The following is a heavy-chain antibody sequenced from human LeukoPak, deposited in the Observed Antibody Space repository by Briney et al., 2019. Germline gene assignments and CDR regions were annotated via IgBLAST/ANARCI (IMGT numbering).Heavy chain of an antibody. V-gene: IGHV3-30*18. CDR1: GFTFSSYG. CDR2: ISYDGSNK. Sequence: GRSLRPSCAASGFTFSSYGMHWVRPPPAKGLAWVAVISYDGSNKYYADSVKGRLTISRDNSKNTLYLQMNSLRAEDTAVYYCAKGGYSSYYYYGMDVWGQGTTVTVSS. J-gene: IGHJ6*02. D-gene: IGHD5-18*01. CDR3: AKGGYSSYYYYGMDV.